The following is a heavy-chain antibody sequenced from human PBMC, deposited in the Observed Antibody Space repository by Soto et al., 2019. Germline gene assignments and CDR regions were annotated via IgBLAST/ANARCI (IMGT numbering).Heavy chain of an antibody. CDR1: CGSISSSSYY. V-gene: IGHV4-39*01. Sequence: SETLSLTCTVSCGSISSSSYYWGWIRQPPGKGLEWIGSIYYSGSTYYNPSLKSRVTISVDTSKNQFSLKLSSVTAADTAVYYCARHIRYVDIVATMSWFDPWGQGTLVTVSS. CDR2: IYYSGST. D-gene: IGHD5-12*01. J-gene: IGHJ5*02. CDR3: ARHIRYVDIVATMSWFDP.